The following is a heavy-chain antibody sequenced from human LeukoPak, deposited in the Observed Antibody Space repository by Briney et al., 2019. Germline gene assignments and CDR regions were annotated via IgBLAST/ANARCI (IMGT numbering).Heavy chain of an antibody. D-gene: IGHD6-13*01. Sequence: PSETLSLTCTVSVGSISSYYWSWIRQPPGKGLEWIGYIYYSGSTNYNPSLKSRVTISVDTSKNQFSLKLSSVTAADTAVYYCARGYSSSWTYYYMDVWGKGTTVTASS. V-gene: IGHV4-59*12. CDR1: VGSISSYY. CDR3: ARGYSSSWTYYYMDV. J-gene: IGHJ6*03. CDR2: IYYSGST.